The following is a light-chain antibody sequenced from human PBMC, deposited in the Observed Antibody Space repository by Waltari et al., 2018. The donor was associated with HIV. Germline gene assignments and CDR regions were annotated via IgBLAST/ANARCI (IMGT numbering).Light chain of an antibody. CDR3: SSYITTGTIL. CDR2: DVN. Sequence: QSALTQPASVSGSLGQSITISCIGSSSDIGTYNHVSWYQQYPDKAPLLLIRDVNTRHACIPFRFSASKSGKTATLTISGLQAEDEADYYCSSYITTGTILFGGGTKVTVL. V-gene: IGLV2-14*03. J-gene: IGLJ3*02. CDR1: SSDIGTYNH.